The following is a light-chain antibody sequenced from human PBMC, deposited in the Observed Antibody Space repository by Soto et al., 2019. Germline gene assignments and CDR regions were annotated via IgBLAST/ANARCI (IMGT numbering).Light chain of an antibody. CDR2: ANS. Sequence: QSVLTQPPSVSGAPGQRVTTSCTGSSSNIGAGYDVHWYQQLPGRAPKLLIYANSNRPSGVPDRFSGSRSGTSASLAITGLQAEDEADYSCQSYDSSLSGFDVFGTGTKVTVL. CDR1: SSNIGAGYD. J-gene: IGLJ1*01. CDR3: QSYDSSLSGFDV. V-gene: IGLV1-40*01.